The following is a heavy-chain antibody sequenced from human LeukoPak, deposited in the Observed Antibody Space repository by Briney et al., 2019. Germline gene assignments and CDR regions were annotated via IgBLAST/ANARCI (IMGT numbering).Heavy chain of an antibody. CDR3: ARRGSSGWYYFDY. V-gene: IGHV4-59*08. Sequence: SETLSLTCTVSGGSISSYYWSWIRQPPGKGLEWIGYIYYSGSTNYNPSLKSRVTISVDTSKNQFSLKLSSVTAADTAVYYCARRGSSGWYYFDYWGQGTLVTVSS. CDR2: IYYSGST. D-gene: IGHD6-19*01. CDR1: GGSISSYY. J-gene: IGHJ4*02.